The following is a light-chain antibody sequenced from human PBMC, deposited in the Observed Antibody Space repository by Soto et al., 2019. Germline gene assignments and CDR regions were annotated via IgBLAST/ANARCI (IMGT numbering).Light chain of an antibody. J-gene: IGKJ5*01. Sequence: TVMTQSPATLSVSLGERVTLSCRASQSVRNNLAWYQQKPGQAPRLLIYGASTRATDIPARFSGSGSGTEFTLTIRRLEPEDFATYFCQQRGEWPPGATFGQGTRPEIK. CDR1: QSVRNN. CDR2: GAS. CDR3: QQRGEWPPGAT. V-gene: IGKV3-15*01.